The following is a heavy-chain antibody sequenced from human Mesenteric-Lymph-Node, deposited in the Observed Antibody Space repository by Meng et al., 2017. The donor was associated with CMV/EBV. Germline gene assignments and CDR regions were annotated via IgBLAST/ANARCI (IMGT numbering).Heavy chain of an antibody. CDR2: ISGSGGST. CDR3: AKCLKGGEYQPLYGYYFDY. V-gene: IGHV3-23*01. Sequence: GESLKISCAASGFTFSSYAMSWVRQAPGKGLEWVSAISGSGGSTYYADSVKGRFTIYRDNSKNTLDLQMNSRRAEDTAVYYCAKCLKGGEYQPLYGYYFDYWGQGTLVTVSS. CDR1: GFTFSSYA. J-gene: IGHJ4*02. D-gene: IGHD2-2*02.